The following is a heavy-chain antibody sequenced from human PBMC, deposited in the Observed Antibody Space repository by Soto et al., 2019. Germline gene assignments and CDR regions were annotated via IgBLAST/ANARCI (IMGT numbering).Heavy chain of an antibody. V-gene: IGHV5-51*01. CDR2: IYPGDSDT. CDR1: GYSFTSYW. D-gene: IGHD3-9*01. Sequence: GESLKISCKGSGYSFTSYWIGWVRQMPGKGLEWMGIIYPGDSDTRYSPSIQGQVTISADESISTAYLQWSSLKASDTAMYYCARHGYYDILTGPYDYWGQGTLVTVSS. J-gene: IGHJ4*02. CDR3: ARHGYYDILTGPYDY.